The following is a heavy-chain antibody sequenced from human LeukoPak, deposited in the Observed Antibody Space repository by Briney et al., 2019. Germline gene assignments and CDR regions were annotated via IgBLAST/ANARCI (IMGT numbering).Heavy chain of an antibody. J-gene: IGHJ4*02. CDR3: AKESGKFDY. CDR1: GLNFGESA. CDR2: ISAGGGSA. V-gene: IGHV3-43*02. Sequence: GGSLRLSCVASGLNFGESAMHWVRQAPGKGLEWVPLISAGGGSAFSADSVKGRFSISRDNSKNSLYLQMDSLRSEDTAMYYCAKESGKFDYWGQGILVVVSS.